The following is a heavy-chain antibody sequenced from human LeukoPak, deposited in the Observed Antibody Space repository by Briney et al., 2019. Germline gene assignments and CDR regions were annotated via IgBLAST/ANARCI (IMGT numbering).Heavy chain of an antibody. J-gene: IGHJ6*03. CDR3: ARGIGLAVGTDHYYYYYYVDV. V-gene: IGHV1-46*01. D-gene: IGHD6-19*01. CDR1: GYTFTTYY. Sequence: ASVKVSCKASGYTFTTYYVHWVRQAPGQGLEWMGIINPSGGSTTYAQKFRGRLTMTRDMSTSTVYMELSSLRSEDTAVYYCARGIGLAVGTDHYYYYYYVDVWGKGTTVTISS. CDR2: INPSGGST.